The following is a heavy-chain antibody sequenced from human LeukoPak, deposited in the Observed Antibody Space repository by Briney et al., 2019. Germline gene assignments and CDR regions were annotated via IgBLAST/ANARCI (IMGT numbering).Heavy chain of an antibody. J-gene: IGHJ3*02. D-gene: IGHD3-22*01. CDR1: GGTFSSYA. CDR2: IYSNGSP. V-gene: IGHV4-4*07. CDR3: ARAHASGYFDVFDI. Sequence: SCKASGGTFSSYAISWIRQSAGKGLEWIGRIYSNGSPDYNPSLNRRFTMSVDTSKNQVSLKLYSMTAADTAVYYCARAHASGYFDVFDIWGQGTMVTVSS.